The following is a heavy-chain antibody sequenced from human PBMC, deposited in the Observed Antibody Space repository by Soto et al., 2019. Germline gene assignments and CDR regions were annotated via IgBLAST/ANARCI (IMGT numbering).Heavy chain of an antibody. J-gene: IGHJ5*02. CDR1: GGSISSSSYY. Sequence: PSETLSLTCTVSGGSISSSSYYWAWIRQPPGEGLEWIGSIYHTGNAYYNPSLKSRVTISVDTSKNQFSLKLTSVTAADAALYYCARDFFDSSDYTTNWFDPWGQGTLVTVSS. CDR3: ARDFFDSSDYTTNWFDP. CDR2: IYHTGNA. D-gene: IGHD3-22*01. V-gene: IGHV4-39*01.